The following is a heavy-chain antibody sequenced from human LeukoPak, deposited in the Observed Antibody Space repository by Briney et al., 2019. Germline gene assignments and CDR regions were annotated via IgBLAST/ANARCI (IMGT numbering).Heavy chain of an antibody. CDR2: INHSGST. Sequence: SETLSLTCAVYGESFSGYYWSWIRQPPGKGLEWIGEINHSGSTNYNPSLKSRVTISVDTSKNQFSLKLSSVTAADTAVYHGARVWFGENRYYYYYMDVWGKGTTVTVSS. V-gene: IGHV4-34*01. D-gene: IGHD3-10*01. CDR1: GESFSGYY. J-gene: IGHJ6*03. CDR3: ARVWFGENRYYYYYMDV.